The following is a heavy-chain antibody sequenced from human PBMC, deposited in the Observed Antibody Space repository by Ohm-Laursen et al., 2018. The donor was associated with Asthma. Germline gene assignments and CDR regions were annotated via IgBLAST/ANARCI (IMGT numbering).Heavy chain of an antibody. V-gene: IGHV4-31*03. J-gene: IGHJ4*02. D-gene: IGHD6-13*01. CDR3: ARAPHGTKAAAGLFDY. Sequence: TLSLTCTVSGGSISSGGYYWSWIRQHPGKGLEWIGYIYYSGSTYYNPSLKSRVTISVDTSKNQFSLKLSSVTAADTAVYYCARAPHGTKAAAGLFDYWGQGTLVTVSS. CDR2: IYYSGST. CDR1: GGSISSGGYY.